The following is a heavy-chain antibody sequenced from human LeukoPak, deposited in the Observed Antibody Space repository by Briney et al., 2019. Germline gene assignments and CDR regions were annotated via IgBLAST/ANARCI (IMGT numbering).Heavy chain of an antibody. Sequence: IRWDGGATSYAASSKSRFTISRDNCRNSLYLQMHSLRPENTALYYCAKGGYTYGGRLFDYWGQGTLVTVPS. J-gene: IGHJ4*02. D-gene: IGHD5-18*01. V-gene: IGHV3-43*01. CDR3: AKGGYTYGGRLFDY. CDR2: IRWDGGAT.